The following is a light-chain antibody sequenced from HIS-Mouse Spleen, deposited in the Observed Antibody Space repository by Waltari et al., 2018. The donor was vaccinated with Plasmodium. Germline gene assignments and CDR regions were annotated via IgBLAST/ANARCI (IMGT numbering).Light chain of an antibody. CDR1: QSVSSN. J-gene: IGKJ3*01. Sequence: EIVMTQSPATLSVSPGERATLSCRASQSVSSNLAWYQQKPGQAPRPLIYGASTRATGIPARFSGSGSGKEFTRTISSLQSEDFAVYYCQQYNNWPLTFGPGTKVDIK. CDR3: QQYNNWPLT. V-gene: IGKV3-15*01. CDR2: GAS.